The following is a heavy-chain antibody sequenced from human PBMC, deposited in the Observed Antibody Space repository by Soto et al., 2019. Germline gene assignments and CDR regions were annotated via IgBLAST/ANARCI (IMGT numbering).Heavy chain of an antibody. CDR1: GGTFSSYA. Sequence: GASVKVSCKASGGTFSSYAISWVRQAPGQGLEWMGGIIPIFGTANYAQKFQGRVTITADKSTSTAYMELSSLRSEDTAVYYCAREAPAARYYFDYWGQGTLVTAPQ. V-gene: IGHV1-69*06. CDR3: AREAPAARYYFDY. D-gene: IGHD2-2*01. CDR2: IIPIFGTA. J-gene: IGHJ4*02.